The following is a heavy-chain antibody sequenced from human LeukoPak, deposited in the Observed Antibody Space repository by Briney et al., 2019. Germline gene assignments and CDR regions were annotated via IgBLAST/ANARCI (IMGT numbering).Heavy chain of an antibody. CDR1: GFTFSSCS. Sequence: GGSLRLSCAASGFTFSSCSMNWVRQAPGKGLEWVSYISSSSSTIYYADSVKGRFTISRDNAKNSLYLQMNSLRAEDTAMYYCARYRSGSHFDYWGQGTLVTVSS. CDR2: ISSSSSTI. J-gene: IGHJ4*02. V-gene: IGHV3-48*01. D-gene: IGHD1-26*01. CDR3: ARYRSGSHFDY.